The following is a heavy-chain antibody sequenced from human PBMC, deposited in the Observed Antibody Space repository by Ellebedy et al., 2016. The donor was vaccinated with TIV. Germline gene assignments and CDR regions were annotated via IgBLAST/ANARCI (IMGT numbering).Heavy chain of an antibody. V-gene: IGHV1-2*02. Sequence: ASVKVSCKASGYAFSDYYMHWVRQAPGQGLEWMGWINTRTGDPHYAPKFQGRITMTRDTSISSAFMTLSRLISDDTAVYYCAKGAKYFDWLSAFDYWGQGTLVTVSS. J-gene: IGHJ4*02. CDR1: GYAFSDYY. CDR3: AKGAKYFDWLSAFDY. CDR2: INTRTGDP. D-gene: IGHD3-9*01.